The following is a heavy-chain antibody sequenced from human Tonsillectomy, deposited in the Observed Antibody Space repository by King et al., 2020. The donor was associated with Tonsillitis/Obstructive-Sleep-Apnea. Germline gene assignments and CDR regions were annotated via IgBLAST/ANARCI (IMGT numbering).Heavy chain of an antibody. Sequence: VQLVESGGGVVQPGRSLRLSCAASGFTFSSDDMYWVRQAPGKGLEWVAVISYDGSNKYYADSVKGRFTISRDNSKNTLYLQMNSLRAEDTAVYYCARGPADTIFGVVTSYMDVWGKGTTVTVSS. CDR3: ARGPADTIFGVVTSYMDV. V-gene: IGHV3-30*04. J-gene: IGHJ6*03. CDR2: ISYDGSNK. CDR1: GFTFSSDD. D-gene: IGHD3-3*01.